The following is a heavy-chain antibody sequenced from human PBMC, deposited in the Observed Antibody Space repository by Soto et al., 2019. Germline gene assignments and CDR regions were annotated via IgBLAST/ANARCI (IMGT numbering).Heavy chain of an antibody. D-gene: IGHD1-20*01. CDR3: ARHNNAYDAFDI. Sequence: PSETLSLTCTVSGGSISSSSYYWGWIRQPPGKGLEWIGSIYYSGSTYYNPSLKSRVTISVDTSKNQFSLKLSSVTAADTAVYYCARHNNAYDAFDIWGQGTMVTV. CDR1: GGSISSSSYY. V-gene: IGHV4-39*01. J-gene: IGHJ3*02. CDR2: IYYSGST.